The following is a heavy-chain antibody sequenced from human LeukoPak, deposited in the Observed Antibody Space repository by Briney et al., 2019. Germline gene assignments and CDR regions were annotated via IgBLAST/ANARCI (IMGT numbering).Heavy chain of an antibody. CDR2: ISSSSTYI. CDR3: ARDPWGSSSY. J-gene: IGHJ4*02. V-gene: IGHV3-21*01. D-gene: IGHD6-6*01. Sequence: GGSLRLSCAASGFTFSGYSMNWVRQAPGKGLEWVSSISSSSTYIYYADSVKGRFTIYRDNAKNSLYLQMNSLRAEDTAVYYCARDPWGSSSYWGQGILVTVSS. CDR1: GFTFSGYS.